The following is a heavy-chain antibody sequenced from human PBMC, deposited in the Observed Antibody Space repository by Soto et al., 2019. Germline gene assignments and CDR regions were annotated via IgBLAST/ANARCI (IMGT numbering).Heavy chain of an antibody. V-gene: IGHV3-33*01. CDR2: IWYDGSNQ. J-gene: IGHJ4*02. CDR1: GFSFRSYG. Sequence: PGGSLRLSCATSGFSFRSYGMHWVRQAPGKGLEWVAVIWYDGSNQYYADSVKGRFTISRDNSENTLYLQMTSLRAEDTAVYYCARAEHYDILSARHFDSWGQGTLVTFCS. D-gene: IGHD3-9*01. CDR3: ARAEHYDILSARHFDS.